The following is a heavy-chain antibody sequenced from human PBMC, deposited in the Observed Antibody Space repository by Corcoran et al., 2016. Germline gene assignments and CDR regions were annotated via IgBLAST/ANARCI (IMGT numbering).Heavy chain of an antibody. Sequence: QVQLVQSGAEVKKPGSSVKVSCKASGGTFSSYAISWVRQAPGQGLEWMGGIIPIFGTANYAQKFQGRVTITADESTSTAYMGLSSLRSEDTAVYYCARSNCSGGSCHGWFDPWGQGTLVTVSS. CDR1: GGTFSSYA. CDR3: ARSNCSGGSCHGWFDP. J-gene: IGHJ5*02. V-gene: IGHV1-69*01. CDR2: IIPIFGTA. D-gene: IGHD2-15*01.